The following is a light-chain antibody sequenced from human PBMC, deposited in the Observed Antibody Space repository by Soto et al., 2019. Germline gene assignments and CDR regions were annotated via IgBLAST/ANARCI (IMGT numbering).Light chain of an antibody. CDR3: HQLNNYPYT. CDR2: AAS. CDR1: QGISSS. V-gene: IGKV1-9*01. J-gene: IGKJ2*01. Sequence: IQLTQSPSSLSASVRDRVTITCRASQGISSSLAWYQQKPGRAPKLLLYAASTLQSGVPSRFSGSGSGTDFTLTISSLQPEDFATYYCHQLNNYPYTFGQGTKLEMK.